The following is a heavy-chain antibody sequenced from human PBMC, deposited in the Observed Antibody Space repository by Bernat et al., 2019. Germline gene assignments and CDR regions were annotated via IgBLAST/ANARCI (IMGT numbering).Heavy chain of an antibody. D-gene: IGHD5-18*01. J-gene: IGHJ4*02. Sequence: VYLVESGGGVVRPGRSLRLSCATSGFIFRNYGIHWVRQAPGKGLEWVSAISGDGNESHYADSVKGRFTISRDNSKNTVYLQMSSLRIEDTAIYYCAKDFLGMGYLLDFWGQGTLASVSS. CDR2: ISGDGNES. V-gene: IGHV3-30*18. CDR1: GFIFRNYG. CDR3: AKDFLGMGYLLDF.